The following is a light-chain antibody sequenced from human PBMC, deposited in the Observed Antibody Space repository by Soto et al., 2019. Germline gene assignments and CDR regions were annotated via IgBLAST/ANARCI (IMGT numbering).Light chain of an antibody. Sequence: DVVMTQSPLSLSVTLGQPASLSCRSSQSLVYSNGVAYLSWFQQRPGQSPRRLINKVSNRDSGVQERFNGSGSGPDFTLKMSRVEAQVVGVYYCMQGTHWPYTFGQGTKLEIK. J-gene: IGKJ2*01. CDR1: QSLVYSNGVAY. CDR2: KVS. V-gene: IGKV2-30*01. CDR3: MQGTHWPYT.